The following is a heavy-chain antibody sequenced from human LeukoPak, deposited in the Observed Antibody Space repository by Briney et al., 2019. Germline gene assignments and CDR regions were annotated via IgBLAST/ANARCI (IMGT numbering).Heavy chain of an antibody. D-gene: IGHD3-10*01. CDR2: IYHSGST. Sequence: SETLSLTCAVSGYSIRSGYYWGWIRQPPGKGLEWIGSIYHSGSTYYNSSLKNRVTISVDTSKNQFSLKLSSVTAADTAVYYCARGGFGAFDYWGQGTPVTVSS. CDR3: ARGGFGAFDY. CDR1: GYSIRSGYY. J-gene: IGHJ4*02. V-gene: IGHV4-38-2*01.